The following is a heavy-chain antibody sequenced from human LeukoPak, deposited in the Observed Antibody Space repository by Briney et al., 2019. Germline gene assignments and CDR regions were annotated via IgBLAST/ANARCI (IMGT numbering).Heavy chain of an antibody. CDR1: GFTFIAYS. J-gene: IGHJ5*02. CDR3: ARNIDPYSSRWRYNWFDP. D-gene: IGHD6-13*01. Sequence: PGGSLILSCAASGFTFIAYSMNWCRRAPGRGLEWGSSIIISSSYIYYADSVQGRFTISRDNAKNSLYLQMNSLRAEDTAVYYCARNIDPYSSRWRYNWFDPWGQGTLVTVSS. V-gene: IGHV3-21*01. CDR2: IIISSSYI.